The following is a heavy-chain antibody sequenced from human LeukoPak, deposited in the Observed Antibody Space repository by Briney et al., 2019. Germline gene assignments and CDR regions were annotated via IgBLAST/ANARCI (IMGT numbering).Heavy chain of an antibody. CDR3: GKGAEYFFDSSGLIDY. Sequence: GGALRLSCEASGFTFSYQWMHWIRQVPGKGLVWVARIQNDGISTTYADSVKGRFTISRDNAKNTLYLQMISLSDEDTAVYYCGKGAEYFFDSSGLIDYWGQGTLVTVYS. CDR2: IQNDGIST. D-gene: IGHD3-22*01. J-gene: IGHJ4*02. V-gene: IGHV3-74*01. CDR1: GFTFSYQW.